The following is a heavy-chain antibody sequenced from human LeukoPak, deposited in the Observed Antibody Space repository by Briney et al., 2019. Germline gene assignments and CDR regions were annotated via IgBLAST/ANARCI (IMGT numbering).Heavy chain of an antibody. Sequence: GGSLRLSYAPSGFTFSSYAMSWVRQAPGKGLEWVAVISGGGSGTYYADSVRGRFTISRGNSKNTVYLQMNSLRAEDTAIYYCAKAVGSSGYFSRDAFDIWGQGTMVTVSS. CDR1: GFTFSSYA. D-gene: IGHD3-22*01. CDR3: AKAVGSSGYFSRDAFDI. V-gene: IGHV3-23*01. J-gene: IGHJ3*02. CDR2: ISGGGSGT.